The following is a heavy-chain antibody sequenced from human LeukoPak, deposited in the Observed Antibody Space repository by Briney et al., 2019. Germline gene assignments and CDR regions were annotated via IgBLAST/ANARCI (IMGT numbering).Heavy chain of an antibody. Sequence: PSETLSLTCTVSGGSISSYYWSWIRQPPGKGLKWIGYIYYSGSTNYNPSLKSRVTISVDTSKNQFSLKLSSVTAADTAVYYCARAGRCSGGSCQFDYWGQGTLVTVSS. CDR3: ARAGRCSGGSCQFDY. CDR2: IYYSGST. CDR1: GGSISSYY. D-gene: IGHD2-15*01. J-gene: IGHJ4*02. V-gene: IGHV4-59*01.